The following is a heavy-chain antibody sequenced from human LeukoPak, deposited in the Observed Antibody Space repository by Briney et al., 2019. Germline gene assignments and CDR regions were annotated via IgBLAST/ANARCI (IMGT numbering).Heavy chain of an antibody. CDR3: ARDIVYLIDEDYG. CDR1: GSSFNTYY. CDR2: IHTSGSA. J-gene: IGHJ4*02. D-gene: IGHD4-17*01. Sequence: PSETLSLNCSVSGSSFNTYYWSWIRQPAGKPLDWIGRIHTSGSADYSPSLQSRVTISVDMSKKEFSLKLTSVTAADTAVYYCARDIVYLIDEDYGWGQGILVTVSS. V-gene: IGHV4-4*07.